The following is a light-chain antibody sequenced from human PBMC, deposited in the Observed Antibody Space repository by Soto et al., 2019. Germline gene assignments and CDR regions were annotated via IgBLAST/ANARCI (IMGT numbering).Light chain of an antibody. J-gene: IGKJ5*01. Sequence: EVVLTQSPATLSVSPGERATLSCRASQSVGTLLAWYHQKPGQAPRLLIYGASTRASTVADRFSGSGSGTDFTLTISSLQSEDFGLYYCQQYNNWPITFGQGTRLE. CDR2: GAS. V-gene: IGKV3-15*01. CDR1: QSVGTL. CDR3: QQYNNWPIT.